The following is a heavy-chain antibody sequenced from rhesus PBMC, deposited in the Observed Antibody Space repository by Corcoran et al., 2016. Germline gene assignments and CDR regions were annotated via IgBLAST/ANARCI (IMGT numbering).Heavy chain of an antibody. CDR3: ASQGATYAFDC. Sequence: QVQLQESGPGLVRPSETLSLTCTVSGGSMNTLYWCWIRQSPGKGPEWIGEVKLDTENVTAHPSYKDRLSISQDETQTRFSLLLWSVPVAGTAMYFCASQGATYAFDCWGQGILVTVSS. CDR2: VKLDTENV. D-gene: IGHD2-15*01. CDR1: GGSMNTLY. V-gene: IGHV4-80*01. J-gene: IGHJ4*01.